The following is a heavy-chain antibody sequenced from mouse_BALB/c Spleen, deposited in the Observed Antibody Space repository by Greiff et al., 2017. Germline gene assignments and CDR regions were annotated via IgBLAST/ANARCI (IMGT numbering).Heavy chain of an antibody. J-gene: IGHJ1*01. Sequence: VMLVESGPGLVAPSQSLSITCTVSGFLLSRYSVHWVRQPPGKGLEWLGMIWGGGSTDYNSALKSRLSISQDNSKSRVFLKMNSLQTDDTAMYYCARNGGPRWYFDVWGAGTTVTVSS. CDR2: IWGGGST. CDR3: ARNGGPRWYFDV. V-gene: IGHV2-6-4*01. CDR1: GFLLSRYS.